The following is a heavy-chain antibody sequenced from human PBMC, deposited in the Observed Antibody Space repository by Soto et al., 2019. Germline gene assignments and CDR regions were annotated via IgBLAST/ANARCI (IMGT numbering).Heavy chain of an antibody. CDR3: AHSSGPRTQQLGWFDP. CDR1: GFALSTSGVG. D-gene: IGHD6-13*01. Sequence: QITLKESGPTLVKPTQTLTLTCTFSGFALSTSGVGVGWIRQPPGKALEWLALIYWDDDKRYSPSLKSRLAXXXXXSKNQVVLTMTNMDPVDTATYYCAHSSGPRTQQLGWFDPWGQGTXVTVSS. CDR2: IYWDDDK. V-gene: IGHV2-5*02. J-gene: IGHJ5*02.